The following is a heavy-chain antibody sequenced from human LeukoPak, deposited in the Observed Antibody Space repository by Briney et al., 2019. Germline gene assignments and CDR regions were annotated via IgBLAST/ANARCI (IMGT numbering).Heavy chain of an antibody. Sequence: PGGSLRLSCAASGFTFSSYSMNWVRQAPGKGLEWVAVIWYDGSNKYYADSVKGRFTISRDNSKNTLYLQMNSLRAEDTAVYYCARRGGTRRYQYLYYFDYWGQGTLVTVSS. D-gene: IGHD2-2*01. CDR2: IWYDGSNK. J-gene: IGHJ4*02. CDR3: ARRGGTRRYQYLYYFDY. CDR1: GFTFSSYS. V-gene: IGHV3-33*08.